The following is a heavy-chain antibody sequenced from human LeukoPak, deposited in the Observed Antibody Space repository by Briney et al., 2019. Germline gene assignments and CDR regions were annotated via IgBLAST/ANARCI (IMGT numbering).Heavy chain of an antibody. CDR3: ARVFSSSSNWFDP. CDR1: GFTFSRYW. D-gene: IGHD6-6*01. J-gene: IGHJ5*02. V-gene: IGHV3-7*05. Sequence: PGASLRLSCAASGFTFSRYWMSWVRQAPGEGLEWVANINQAEIEKYYVDSVKGRFTISRDNAKNSLYLQMNSLRAEDTAVYYCARVFSSSSNWFDPWGQGTLVTVSS. CDR2: INQAEIEK.